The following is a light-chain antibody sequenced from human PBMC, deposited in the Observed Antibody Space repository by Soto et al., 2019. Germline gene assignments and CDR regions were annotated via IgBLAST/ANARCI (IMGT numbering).Light chain of an antibody. CDR3: QQSFSFPAT. J-gene: IGKJ4*01. CDR2: AAS. CDR1: QSISDS. V-gene: IGKV1-39*01. Sequence: DIQMTQSPSSLSASVGDRVTITCRASQSISDSLNWYQHKPGTAPKLLIYAASSLQSGVQSRFSGGGSGTDFTLTISSLQPEDFVTYFCQQSFSFPATFGGGTKVEIK.